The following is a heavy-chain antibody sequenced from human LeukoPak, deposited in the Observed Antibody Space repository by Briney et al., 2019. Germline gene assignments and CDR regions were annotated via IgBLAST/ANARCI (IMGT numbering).Heavy chain of an antibody. CDR2: INHSGST. CDR3: ARRMYSSSWYGGYFQH. V-gene: IGHV4-34*01. CDR1: GGSFSGYY. J-gene: IGHJ1*01. Sequence: SETLSLTCAVYGGSFSGYYWSWIRQPPGKGLEWIGEINHSGSTNYNPSLKSRVTISVDTSKNQFSLKLSSVTAADTAVYYCARRMYSSSWYGGYFQHWGQGTLVTVSS. D-gene: IGHD6-13*01.